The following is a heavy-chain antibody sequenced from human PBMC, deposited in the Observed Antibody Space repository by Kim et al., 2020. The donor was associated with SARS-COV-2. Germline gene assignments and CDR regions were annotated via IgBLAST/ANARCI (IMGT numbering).Heavy chain of an antibody. J-gene: IGHJ5*01. CDR3: ARATRPGYSSGWISWFYS. CDR1: GFTFDDYG. Sequence: GGSLRLSCAASGFTFDDYGMNWVRQAPGKGLEWVSGIDRNGGTTGYADSVKGRFTISRDNAKNSLYLQMNSLRAEDTALYYCARATRPGYSSGWISWFYSGRQGTLVTVSS. V-gene: IGHV3-20*04. D-gene: IGHD6-19*01. CDR2: IDRNGGTT.